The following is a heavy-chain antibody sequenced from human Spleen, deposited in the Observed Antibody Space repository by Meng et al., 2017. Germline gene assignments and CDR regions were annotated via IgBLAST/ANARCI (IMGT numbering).Heavy chain of an antibody. CDR2: IYYSAST. Sequence: QVQLQESGPGLCKPSQTLSLTGPVSGGSISSCGYDLSWIRQHTGKGLEWNRYIYYSASTYYNPSLKSLITISLYTSKIQFSLKLRSVTAADTAFYYCAGRKDLGNWFDPWGQGTLVTVSS. J-gene: IGHJ5*02. V-gene: IGHV4-31*01. CDR3: AGRKDLGNWFDP. D-gene: IGHD3-16*01. CDR1: GGSISSCGYD.